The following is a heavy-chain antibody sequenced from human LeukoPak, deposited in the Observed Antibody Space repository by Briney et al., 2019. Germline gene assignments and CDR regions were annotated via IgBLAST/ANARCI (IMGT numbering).Heavy chain of an antibody. V-gene: IGHV4-4*07. CDR3: SRCPRGIDLDRGGFDI. CDR2: IYTCGST. J-gene: IGHJ3*02. D-gene: IGHD1-1*01. Sequence: PSETLSLTCTVSGGSISGYYWSWIRQPAGQGLELIGRIYTCGSTNYNPSLTGRVTMTVDTSKNHYSLKLNSLTAADTAGYYCSRCPRGIDLDRGGFDIGGEGTMVTVPS. CDR1: GGSISGYY.